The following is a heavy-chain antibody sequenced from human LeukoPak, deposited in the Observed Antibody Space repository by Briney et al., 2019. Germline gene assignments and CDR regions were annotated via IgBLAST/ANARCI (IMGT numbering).Heavy chain of an antibody. V-gene: IGHV4-31*03. CDR3: ARDRCGGGSCYDYYFDY. J-gene: IGHJ4*02. CDR1: GGSIRSGDYY. Sequence: SETLSLTCTVSGGSIRSGDYYWSWIRQPPGKGLEWIGYIYYSGSTYYNPSLKSRVTISVDTSKNQFSLKLSSVTAADTAVYYCARDRCGGGSCYDYYFDYWGQGTLVTVSS. CDR2: IYYSGST. D-gene: IGHD2-15*01.